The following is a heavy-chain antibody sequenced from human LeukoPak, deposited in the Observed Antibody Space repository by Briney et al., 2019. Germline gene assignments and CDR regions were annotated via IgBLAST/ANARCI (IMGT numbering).Heavy chain of an antibody. CDR2: INHSGST. V-gene: IGHV4-34*01. J-gene: IGHJ4*02. Sequence: SETLSLTCAVYGGSFSGYYWSWIRQPPGKGLEWIGEINHSGSTNYNPSLKSRVTISVDTSKNQFSLKLSSVTAADTAVYYCARGPGRQRLVRGDYFDYWAREPWSPSPQ. CDR1: GGSFSGYY. CDR3: ARGPGRQRLVRGDYFDY. D-gene: IGHD6-13*01.